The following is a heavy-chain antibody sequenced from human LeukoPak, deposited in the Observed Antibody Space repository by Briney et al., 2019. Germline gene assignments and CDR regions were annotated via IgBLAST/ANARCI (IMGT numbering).Heavy chain of an antibody. V-gene: IGHV4-4*07. CDR2: IYSSGST. D-gene: IGHD6-19*01. CDR1: GGSISNYY. CDR3: AREVAGTSEFDY. J-gene: IGHJ4*02. Sequence: SETLSLTCTVSGGSISNYYWSWIRQPAGKGLEWIGRIYSSGSTNYNPSLKSRVTMSVDTSKNQFSLRLSSVTAADTAVYYCAREVAGTSEFDYWGQGTLVTVSS.